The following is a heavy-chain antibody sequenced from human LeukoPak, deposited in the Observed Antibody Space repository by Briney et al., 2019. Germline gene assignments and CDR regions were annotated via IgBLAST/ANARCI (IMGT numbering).Heavy chain of an antibody. CDR3: ARAYDSSGYLHYGTWFDP. D-gene: IGHD3-22*01. J-gene: IGHJ5*02. CDR2: INPNSGGT. CDR1: GYTFTGYY. Sequence: CASVKGSCKASGYTFTGYYMHWVRQAPGQGLEWMGWINPNSGGTNYAQKFQGRVTMTRETSISTAYMELSRLRSDDTAVYYCARAYDSSGYLHYGTWFDPWGQGTLVTVSS. V-gene: IGHV1-2*02.